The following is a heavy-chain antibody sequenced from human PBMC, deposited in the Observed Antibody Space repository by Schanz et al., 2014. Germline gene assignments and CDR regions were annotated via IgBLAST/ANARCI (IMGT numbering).Heavy chain of an antibody. CDR2: ISRDGTTS. V-gene: IGHV3-11*01. J-gene: IGHJ4*02. CDR3: PTETLDY. Sequence: QVQLVESGGGLVKPGGSLRLSCAASGFIFNDYYMNWIRQAPGKGLEWLSYISRDGTTSYYADSVKGRFTISRDNAKNSLYLEMTSLRGEDTAVYYCPTETLDYWGQGTLVTVSS. CDR1: GFIFNDYY.